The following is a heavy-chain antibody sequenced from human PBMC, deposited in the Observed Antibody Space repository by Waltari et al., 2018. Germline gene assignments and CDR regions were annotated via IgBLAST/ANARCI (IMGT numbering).Heavy chain of an antibody. CDR1: GFTFSNYG. Sequence: QVQLLESGGGVVQPGRSLRLSCAASGFTFSNYGIHWVRQAPGQGLGWVAVISYDGSDNSYADSVKGRFTISRDNSKNTVYLQMNSLRAEDTAVYYCARGYSYGTRSIVAYWGQGTLVIVSS. V-gene: IGHV3-30*03. CDR3: ARGYSYGTRSIVAY. J-gene: IGHJ4*02. CDR2: ISYDGSDN. D-gene: IGHD5-18*01.